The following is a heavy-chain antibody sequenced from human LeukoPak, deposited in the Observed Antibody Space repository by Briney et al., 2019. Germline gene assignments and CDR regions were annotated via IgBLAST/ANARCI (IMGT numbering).Heavy chain of an antibody. J-gene: IGHJ4*02. V-gene: IGHV1-8*01. CDR3: ARGQNPDYYYDSSGYYGY. Sequence: ASVKVSCKASGYTFTSYDISWVRQATGQGLEWMGWMNPNSGNTGYAQKFQGRVTMTRNTSISTAYMELSSLRSEDTAVYYCARGQNPDYYYDSSGYYGYWGQGTLVTVSS. D-gene: IGHD3-22*01. CDR2: MNPNSGNT. CDR1: GYTFTSYD.